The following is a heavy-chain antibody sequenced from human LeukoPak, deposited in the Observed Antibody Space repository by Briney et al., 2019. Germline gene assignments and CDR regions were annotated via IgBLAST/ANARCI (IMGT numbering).Heavy chain of an antibody. D-gene: IGHD3-22*01. CDR1: GFTFSSYW. CDR2: ISYDGSNK. J-gene: IGHJ4*02. V-gene: IGHV3-30*03. CDR3: ARAHDSSGYYDY. Sequence: GGSLRLSCAASGFTFSSYWMSWVRQAPGKGLEWVAVISYDGSNKYYADFVKGRFTISRDNSKNTLYLQMNRLRAEDTAVYYCARAHDSSGYYDYWGQGTLVTVSS.